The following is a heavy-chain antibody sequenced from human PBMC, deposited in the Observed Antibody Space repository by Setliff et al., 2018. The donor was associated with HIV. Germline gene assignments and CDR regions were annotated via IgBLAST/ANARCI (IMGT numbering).Heavy chain of an antibody. CDR3: TRMIPPRSNRFSSGWFDY. Sequence: GGSLRLSCGASGFTFSSYEMSWVRQAPGKGLEWVSSISSSGTYIYYADSMKGRFTISRDKAGNSLYLQLNNVRAEDTAVYYCTRMIPPRSNRFSSGWFDYWGQGTVVTVSS. D-gene: IGHD6-19*01. CDR2: ISSSGTYI. V-gene: IGHV3-21*01. J-gene: IGHJ4*02. CDR1: GFTFSSYE.